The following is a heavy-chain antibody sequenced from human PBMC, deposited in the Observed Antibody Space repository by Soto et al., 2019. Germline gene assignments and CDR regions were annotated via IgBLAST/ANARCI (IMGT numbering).Heavy chain of an antibody. Sequence: QVQLVQSGAEVKKPGASVKVSCKASGYTFTSYYMHWVRQAPGQGLEWMGIINPSGGSTSYAQKFQGRVTMTRDTSTSTVYMELSSLRSEDTAVYYCARPINWNDGGGDAFDIWGQGTMVTVSS. V-gene: IGHV1-46*01. CDR1: GYTFTSYY. CDR2: INPSGGST. D-gene: IGHD1-20*01. J-gene: IGHJ3*02. CDR3: ARPINWNDGGGDAFDI.